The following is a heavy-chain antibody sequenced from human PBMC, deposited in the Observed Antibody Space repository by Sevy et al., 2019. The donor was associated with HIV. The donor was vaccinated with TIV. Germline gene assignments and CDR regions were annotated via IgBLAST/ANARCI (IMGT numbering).Heavy chain of an antibody. Sequence: GGSLRLSCAASGFTFSTYSMNWVRQAPGKGLEWVSYISSSSSTIYYADSVRGRFTISRDKAKNSLYLQMNSLRADDTAVYYCARVPSTGRYGMDVWGQGTTVTVSS. CDR3: ARVPSTGRYGMDV. D-gene: IGHD3-10*01. V-gene: IGHV3-48*01. CDR2: ISSSSSTI. CDR1: GFTFSTYS. J-gene: IGHJ6*02.